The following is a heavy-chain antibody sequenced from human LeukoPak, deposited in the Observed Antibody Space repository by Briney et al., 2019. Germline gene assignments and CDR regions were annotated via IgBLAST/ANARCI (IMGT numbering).Heavy chain of an antibody. V-gene: IGHV3-21*01. CDR3: GREVGGASSGDY. CDR1: GFTFSSYS. Sequence: PGGSLRLSCAASGFTFSSYSMNWVRQAPGKGLEWVSSISRSSSYIYYADSVKGRFTISRDNAKNSLYLQMNSLRAEDTAVYYCGREVGGASSGDYGGREPRVTVPS. CDR2: ISRSSSYI. D-gene: IGHD1-26*01. J-gene: IGHJ4*02.